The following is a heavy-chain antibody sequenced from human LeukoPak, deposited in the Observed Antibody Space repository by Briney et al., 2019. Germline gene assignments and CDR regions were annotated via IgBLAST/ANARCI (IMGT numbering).Heavy chain of an antibody. V-gene: IGHV4-4*07. CDR1: GGSISPYF. J-gene: IGHJ5*02. CDR3: AREDLKLPHNLCDP. Sequence: SETLTLPCTVSGGSISPYFWSWIRQPAGKGLEWIGRITSAGDTVYNPSLRGRVTMSLDTSKNQFSLILNSVTASDTALYYCAREDLKLPHNLCDPWCQGTLVTVSS. CDR2: ITSAGDT.